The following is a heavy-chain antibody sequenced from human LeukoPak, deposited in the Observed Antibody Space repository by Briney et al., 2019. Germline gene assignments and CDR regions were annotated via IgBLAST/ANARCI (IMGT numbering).Heavy chain of an antibody. V-gene: IGHV1-69*13. D-gene: IGHD3-16*01. CDR2: IIPIFGTA. CDR1: GNSISNYA. CDR3: TTRACHAGGCSSSFYYYYGLHF. J-gene: IGHJ6*02. Sequence: GASVKVSCKASGNSISNYAVSWVRQAPGQGFEWMGGIIPIFGTADYAQKFQGRVTITADQSTSTTYMALSSLKSEDTASYYCTTRACHAGGCSSSFYYYYGLHFWGQGTTVPVSS.